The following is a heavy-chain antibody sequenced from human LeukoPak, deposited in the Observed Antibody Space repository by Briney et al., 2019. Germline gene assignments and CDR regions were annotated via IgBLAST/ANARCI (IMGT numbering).Heavy chain of an antibody. CDR3: ATSYQRDGFDI. D-gene: IGHD2-2*01. Sequence: GGSLRLSCAASGLTFSSYTMNWVRQAPGKGLEWVSYISIGSSTIYYADSVKGRFTISRDNAKNSVYLQMNSLRAEDTAVYYCATSYQRDGFDIWGQGTMVTVSS. CDR1: GLTFSSYT. J-gene: IGHJ3*02. CDR2: ISIGSSTI. V-gene: IGHV3-48*04.